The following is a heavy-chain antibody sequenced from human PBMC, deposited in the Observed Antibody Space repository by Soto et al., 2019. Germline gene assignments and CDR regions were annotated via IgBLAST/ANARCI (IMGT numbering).Heavy chain of an antibody. CDR3: ARHVWDGYNRYFGY. CDR2: MYYSGNT. V-gene: IGHV4-39*01. CDR1: GDSISSSSYY. Sequence: SETLSLTCTVSGDSISSSSYYWGWIRQPPGKGLEWIGSMYYSGNTYYNSSLKSRVTISVDTSKNQFSLKLSSVTAADTAVYYCARHVWDGYNRYFGYWGQGTLVPVSS. D-gene: IGHD5-12*01. J-gene: IGHJ4*02.